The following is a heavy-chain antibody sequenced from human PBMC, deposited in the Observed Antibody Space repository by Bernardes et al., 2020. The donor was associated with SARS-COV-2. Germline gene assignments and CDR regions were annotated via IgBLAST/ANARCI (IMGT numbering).Heavy chain of an antibody. CDR1: GYTYTNYV. V-gene: IGHV1-18*04. CDR3: ARVEGFCRGGTCFSLFYFDH. Sequence: ASVKVSCKASGYTYTNYVIRWVRQPPGHGLEWLGWISGYNGNTNYARHLQDRISMTADISTNTAFMELRRLRSDDTAVYYCARVEGFCRGGTCFSLFYFDHWGQGTLVSVSS. J-gene: IGHJ4*02. D-gene: IGHD2-15*01. CDR2: ISGYNGNT.